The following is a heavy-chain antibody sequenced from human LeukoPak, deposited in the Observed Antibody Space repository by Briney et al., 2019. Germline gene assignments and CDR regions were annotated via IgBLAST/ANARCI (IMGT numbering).Heavy chain of an antibody. V-gene: IGHV4-34*01. J-gene: IGHJ4*02. CDR1: GGSFSGYY. CDR3: ARTGYSSGWYNY. D-gene: IGHD6-19*01. Sequence: SETLSLTCAVYGGSFSGYYWSWIRQPPGKGLEWIGEINHSGSTNYNPSLKSRVTISVDTSKNQFSLKLSSVTAADTAVYYCARTGYSSGWYNYWGQGTLVAVSS. CDR2: INHSGST.